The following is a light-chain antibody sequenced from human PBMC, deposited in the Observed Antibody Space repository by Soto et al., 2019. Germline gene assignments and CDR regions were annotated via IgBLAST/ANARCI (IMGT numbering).Light chain of an antibody. J-gene: IGLJ1*01. CDR3: AVWDDSLNGFV. CDR1: RSNIGTST. CDR2: TDN. Sequence: QSVLTQPPSASGTPGQRVTISCSGSRSNIGTSTVHWFQQYPGTAPKLLIHTDNKWPSGVPDRFSGSKSGTSASLAISGLQSEDEADYYCAVWDDSLNGFVFGTGTKLTVL. V-gene: IGLV1-44*01.